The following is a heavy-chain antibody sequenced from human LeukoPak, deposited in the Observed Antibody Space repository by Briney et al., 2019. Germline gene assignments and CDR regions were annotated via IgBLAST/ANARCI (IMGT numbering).Heavy chain of an antibody. CDR3: AKGGEFIAAAGTFDY. CDR1: GFTISSYG. D-gene: IGHD6-13*01. V-gene: IGHV3-30*02. J-gene: IGHJ4*02. CDR2: IRYDGSNK. Sequence: GESLTLSCAASGFTISSYGLHWVRQPPGPGLGWVAFIRYDGSNKYYADSVKGRFTISRDNSKNTLYLQMNSLRAEDTAVYYCAKGGEFIAAAGTFDYWGQGTLVTVSS.